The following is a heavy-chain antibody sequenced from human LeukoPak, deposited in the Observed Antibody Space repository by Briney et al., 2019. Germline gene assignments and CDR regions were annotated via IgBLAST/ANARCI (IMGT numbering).Heavy chain of an antibody. CDR3: ARALRYFDWLLYAFDI. D-gene: IGHD3-9*01. J-gene: IGHJ3*02. CDR1: GGSISSGSYY. CDR2: IYTSGST. Sequence: SETLSLTCTVSGGSISSGSYYWSWIRQPAGKGLEWIGRIYTSGSTNYNPSLKSRVTISVDTSKNQFSLKLSSVTAADTAVYYCARALRYFDWLLYAFDIWGQGTMVTVSS. V-gene: IGHV4-61*02.